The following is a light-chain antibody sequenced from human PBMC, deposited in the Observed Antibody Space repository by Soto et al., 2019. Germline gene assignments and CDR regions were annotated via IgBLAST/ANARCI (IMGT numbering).Light chain of an antibody. V-gene: IGLV2-14*01. J-gene: IGLJ1*01. CDR3: SSYTSSSTPCV. Sequence: QSALTQPASVSGSPGQSITISCTGTSSDVGGYNSVSWYQQHPGKAPKLMIYEVSNRPSGVSNRFSGSKSGSTASLTISGLQVEDEADYYCSSYTSSSTPCVFGTGTKVTVL. CDR2: EVS. CDR1: SSDVGGYNS.